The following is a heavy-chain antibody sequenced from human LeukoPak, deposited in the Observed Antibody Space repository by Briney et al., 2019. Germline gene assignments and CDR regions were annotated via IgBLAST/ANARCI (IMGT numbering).Heavy chain of an antibody. J-gene: IGHJ4*02. V-gene: IGHV3-30*01. D-gene: IGHD6-13*01. CDR2: IAYDGSNK. CDR3: ATDHTGYSSSWTFDY. Sequence: GGSLRLSCAAAGFTFSSYAMHWVRQAPSKGLEWVAVIAYDGSNKYYADSVTGRFTISRDNSKNTLYLQMNSLRAEDTAAYYCATDHTGYSSSWTFDYWGQGTLVTVSS. CDR1: GFTFSSYA.